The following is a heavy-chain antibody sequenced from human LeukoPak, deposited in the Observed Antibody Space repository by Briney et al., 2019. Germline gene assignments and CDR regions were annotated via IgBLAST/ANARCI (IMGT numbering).Heavy chain of an antibody. CDR2: IYSGGST. J-gene: IGHJ4*02. Sequence: GGSLRLSCAVSGFTFSAYAMSWVRQAPGKGLEWVSVIYSGGSTYYSDSVKGRFTISRDNSKNTLYLQMNSLRAEDTAVYYCARVNQLLTIDYWGQGTLVTVSS. V-gene: IGHV3-23*03. D-gene: IGHD4/OR15-4a*01. CDR3: ARVNQLLTIDY. CDR1: GFTFSAYA.